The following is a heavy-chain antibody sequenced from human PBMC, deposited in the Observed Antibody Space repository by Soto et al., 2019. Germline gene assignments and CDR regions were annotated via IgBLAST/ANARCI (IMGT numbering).Heavy chain of an antibody. CDR1: GFTFSSYA. V-gene: IGHV3-30-3*01. Sequence: GGSLRLSCAASGFTFSSYAMHWVRQAPGKGLEWVTVISYDGSNKYYADSVKGRFTISRDNSKNTLYLQMNSLRTEDTAVYYCARPLWRDDYNWGYFDLWGRGTLVTVSS. D-gene: IGHD4-4*01. CDR2: ISYDGSNK. CDR3: ARPLWRDDYNWGYFDL. J-gene: IGHJ2*01.